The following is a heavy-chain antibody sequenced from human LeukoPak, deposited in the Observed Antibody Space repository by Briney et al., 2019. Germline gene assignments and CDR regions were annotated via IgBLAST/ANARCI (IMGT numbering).Heavy chain of an antibody. CDR3: ARSFGVVIKSWYYFDY. D-gene: IGHD3-3*01. J-gene: IGHJ4*02. CDR1: GYSFTSYW. Sequence: GESLKISCKGSGYSFTSYWIGWVRQMPGKGLEWMGIIYPGDSDTRYSPSFQGQVTISADKSISTAYLQWSSLKASDTAMYYCARSFGVVIKSWYYFDYWGQGTLVTVSS. V-gene: IGHV5-51*01. CDR2: IYPGDSDT.